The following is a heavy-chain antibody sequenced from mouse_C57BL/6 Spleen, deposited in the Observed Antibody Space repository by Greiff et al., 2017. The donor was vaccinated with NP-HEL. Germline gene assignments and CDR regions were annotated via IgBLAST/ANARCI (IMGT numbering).Heavy chain of an antibody. J-gene: IGHJ2*01. D-gene: IGHD2-1*01. CDR3: ARRAIYYGHYFDY. CDR2: INPNNGGT. Sequence: EVQLQQSGPELVKPGASVKISCKASGYTFTDYYMNWVKQSHGKSLEWIGDINPNNGGTSYNQKFKGKATLTVDKSSSTAYMELRSLTSEDSAVYYCARRAIYYGHYFDYWGQGTTLTVSS. V-gene: IGHV1-26*01. CDR1: GYTFTDYY.